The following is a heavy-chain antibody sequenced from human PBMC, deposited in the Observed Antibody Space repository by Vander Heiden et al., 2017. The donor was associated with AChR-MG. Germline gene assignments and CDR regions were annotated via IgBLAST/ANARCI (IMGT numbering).Heavy chain of an antibody. Sequence: HVQLQESGPGLVKASQTLSLTCTVPGDSITSRPFYWSWNRHHPLRGLECIGYISHSGTTDYNPSVRGRITLSVDTSKNQFFLDLTSVRDADAAVYYCARLRDEVAGKTFYFDNWGQGLLVTVAS. D-gene: IGHD6-19*01. J-gene: IGHJ4*02. CDR2: ISHSGTT. V-gene: IGHV4-31*03. CDR3: ARLRDEVAGKTFYFDN. CDR1: GDSITSRPFY.